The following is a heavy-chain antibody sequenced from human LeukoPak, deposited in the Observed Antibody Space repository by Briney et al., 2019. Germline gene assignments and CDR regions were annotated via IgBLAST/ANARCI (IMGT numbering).Heavy chain of an antibody. CDR1: GGSFSGYY. CDR2: IYYSGST. Sequence: SETLSLTCAVYGGSFSGYYWSWIRQPPGKGLEWIGYIYYSGSTNYNPSLKSRVTISVDTSKNQFSLKLSSVTAADTAVYYCARDATSYYGSGSYSRGIYDYWGQGTLVTVSS. CDR3: ARDATSYYGSGSYSRGIYDY. V-gene: IGHV4-59*01. J-gene: IGHJ4*02. D-gene: IGHD3-10*01.